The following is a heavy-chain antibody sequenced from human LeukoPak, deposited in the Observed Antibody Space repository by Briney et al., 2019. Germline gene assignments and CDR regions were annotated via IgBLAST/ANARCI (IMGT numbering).Heavy chain of an antibody. CDR3: ARGISDYDILTGYYRVTANDY. CDR1: GYTFTSYG. CDR2: ISAYNGNT. J-gene: IGHJ4*02. D-gene: IGHD3-9*01. Sequence: ASVKVSCKASGYTFTSYGISWVRQAPGQGLEWMGWISAYNGNTNYAQKLQGRVTMTTDTSTSTAYMELRSLRSDDTAVYYCARGISDYDILTGYYRVTANDYWGQGTLVTVSS. V-gene: IGHV1-18*01.